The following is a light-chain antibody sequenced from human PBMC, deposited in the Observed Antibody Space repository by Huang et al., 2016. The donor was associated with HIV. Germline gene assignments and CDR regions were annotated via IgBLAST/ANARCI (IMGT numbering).Light chain of an antibody. CDR2: DAS. J-gene: IGKJ5*01. V-gene: IGKV3-11*01. CDR1: QSVSTF. CDR3: QQHSYWPIT. Sequence: DTVLTQSPATLSLSPGERATVCCRASQSVSTFLAWYQHKPGQAPRLLIFDASNRASGVPARFSGTGSGTDFTLTISSLEPSDVAVYYCQQHSYWPITFGRGTRLEI.